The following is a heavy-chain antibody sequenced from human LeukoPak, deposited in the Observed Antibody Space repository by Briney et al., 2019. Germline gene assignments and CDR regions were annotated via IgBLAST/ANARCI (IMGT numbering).Heavy chain of an antibody. J-gene: IGHJ3*02. V-gene: IGHV4-39*01. D-gene: IGHD3-10*01. CDR3: ARHDLAFGGGAFDI. Sequence: SPTLSLTCTVSGGSINSSDYYWGWIRYPPGKGLEWIGSIYYRGSTYYNSSLVSRVTISIDTSKNQFSLYLNSVTAADTAVYYCARHDLAFGGGAFDIWGRGKMVTVSS. CDR1: GGSINSSDYY. CDR2: IYYRGST.